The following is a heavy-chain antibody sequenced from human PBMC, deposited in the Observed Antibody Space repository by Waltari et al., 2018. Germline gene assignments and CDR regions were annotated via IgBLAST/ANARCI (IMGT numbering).Heavy chain of an antibody. CDR1: GYAISSGYY. CDR2: IYHSGST. CDR3: ARDSVGGPFDY. Sequence: QVQLQESGPGLVKPSETLSLTCAVSGYAISSGYYWGWIRQPPGKGLEWIGSIYHSGSTYYNPSLKSRVTISVDTSKNQFSLKLSSVTAADTAVYYCARDSVGGPFDYWGQGTLVTVSS. D-gene: IGHD2-15*01. J-gene: IGHJ4*02. V-gene: IGHV4-38-2*02.